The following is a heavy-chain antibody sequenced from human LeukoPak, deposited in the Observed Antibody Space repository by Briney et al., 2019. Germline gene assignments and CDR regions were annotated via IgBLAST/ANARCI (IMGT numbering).Heavy chain of an antibody. V-gene: IGHV1-18*04. CDR1: GYNFTGYC. J-gene: IGHJ4*02. Sequence: ASVKVSCKASGYNFTGYCMHWVRQAPGQGLEWMGWISAYNGNTNYAQKLQGRVTMTTDTSTSTAYMEMRSLRSDDTAVYYCARGGRTIVGATWIWGQGTLVTVSS. D-gene: IGHD1-26*01. CDR2: ISAYNGNT. CDR3: ARGGRTIVGATWI.